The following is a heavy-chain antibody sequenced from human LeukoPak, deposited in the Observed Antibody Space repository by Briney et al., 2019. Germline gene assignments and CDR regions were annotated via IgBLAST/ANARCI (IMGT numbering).Heavy chain of an antibody. CDR1: GYTFTNYD. V-gene: IGHV1-8*03. CDR2: LHPNSGTA. D-gene: IGHD1-14*01. J-gene: IGHJ6*03. Sequence: ASVKVSCKASGYTFTNYDINWVRQATGQGLEWMGWLHPNSGTAGYAQNFQGRVTITGDTSMSTAYMELSSLRSEDTAVYYCARDRIDYYYYMDVWGKGTTVTVSS. CDR3: ARDRIDYYYYMDV.